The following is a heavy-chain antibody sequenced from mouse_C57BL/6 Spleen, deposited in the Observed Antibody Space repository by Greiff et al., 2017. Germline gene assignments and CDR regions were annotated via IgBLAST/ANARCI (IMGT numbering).Heavy chain of an antibody. V-gene: IGHV1-15*01. CDR1: GYTFTDYE. CDR2: IDPETGGT. Sequence: QVQLQQSGAELVRPGASVTLSCKASGYTFTDYEMHWVKQTPVHVLEWIGAIDPETGGTAYNQKFKGKAILTADKSSSTAYMELRSLTSEDSAVYYCTSEEFAYWGQGTLVTGSA. J-gene: IGHJ3*01. CDR3: TSEEFAY.